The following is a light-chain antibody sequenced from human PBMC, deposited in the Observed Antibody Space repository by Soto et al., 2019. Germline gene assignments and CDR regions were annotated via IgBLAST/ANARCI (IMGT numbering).Light chain of an antibody. CDR1: HSNIGSKT. Sequence: QPVLTHPPSASGTPGQRVTISCFGSHSNIGSKTVNWYQQLPGAAPKLLIYSNNQRPSGVPDRFSGSKSGTSASLAISGLQPEDEADYYCSTWDDSLNGLFGTGTKVTVL. V-gene: IGLV1-44*01. CDR2: SNN. J-gene: IGLJ1*01. CDR3: STWDDSLNGL.